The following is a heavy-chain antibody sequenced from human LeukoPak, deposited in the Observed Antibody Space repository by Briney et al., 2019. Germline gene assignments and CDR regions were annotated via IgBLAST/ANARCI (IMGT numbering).Heavy chain of an antibody. CDR3: ARGNYDILTGSNWFDP. V-gene: IGHV3-48*03. CDR2: ISSSGSTI. Sequence: SGGSLRLSCAASGLTFSSYEMNWVRQAPGKGLEWVSYISSSGSTIYYADSVKGRFTISRDNAKNSLYLQMNSLRAEDTAVYYCARGNYDILTGSNWFDPWGQGTLVTVSS. D-gene: IGHD3-9*01. CDR1: GLTFSSYE. J-gene: IGHJ5*02.